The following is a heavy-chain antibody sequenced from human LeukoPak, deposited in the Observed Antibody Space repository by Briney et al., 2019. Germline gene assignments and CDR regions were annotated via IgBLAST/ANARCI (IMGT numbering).Heavy chain of an antibody. D-gene: IGHD6-6*01. V-gene: IGHV3-9*01. Sequence: GGSLRLSCAASGFTFSSYAMSWVRQAPGKGLEWVSGISWNSGSIGYADSVKGRFTISRDNAKNSLYLQMNSLRAEDTALYYCAKDGGSSIYYYMDVWGKGTTVTVSS. CDR1: GFTFSSYA. CDR2: ISWNSGSI. CDR3: AKDGGSSIYYYMDV. J-gene: IGHJ6*03.